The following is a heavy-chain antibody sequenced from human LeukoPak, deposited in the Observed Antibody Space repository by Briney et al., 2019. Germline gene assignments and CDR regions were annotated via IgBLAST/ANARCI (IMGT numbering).Heavy chain of an antibody. D-gene: IGHD3-10*01. J-gene: IGHJ6*02. CDR2: INTNTGNP. Sequence: ASVKVSCKASGYTFTRYYIHWVRQAPGQGLEWMGWINTNTGNPTYAQGFTGRFVFSLDTSVSTAYLQISSLKAEDTAVYYCARRYYYGSGSYRLGPDYYYYGMDVWGQGTTVTVSS. V-gene: IGHV7-4-1*02. CDR1: GYTFTRYY. CDR3: ARRYYYGSGSYRLGPDYYYYGMDV.